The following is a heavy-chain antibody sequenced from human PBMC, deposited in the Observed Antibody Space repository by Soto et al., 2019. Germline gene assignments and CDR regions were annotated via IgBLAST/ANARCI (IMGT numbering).Heavy chain of an antibody. D-gene: IGHD2-15*01. J-gene: IGHJ5*02. CDR1: GFTFSSYS. CDR2: ISSSSTTK. CDR3: ARDGCSGSNCLNWFDP. V-gene: IGHV3-48*01. Sequence: EVQLVESGGGLFKPGGSLRLSCAASGFTFSSYSRNWFRQAPGKGLEWVSYISSSSTTKYYADSVKGRFTISRDNAKNSLYLQMNSLRAEDTAVYYCARDGCSGSNCLNWFDPWGQGTLVTVSS.